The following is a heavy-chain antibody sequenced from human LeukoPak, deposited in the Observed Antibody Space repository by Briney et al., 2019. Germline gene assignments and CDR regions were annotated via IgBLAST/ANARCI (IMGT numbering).Heavy chain of an antibody. CDR3: ARDRYGDYYFDY. CDR2: TCICTKVYN. J-gene: IGHJ4*02. D-gene: IGHD4-17*01. V-gene: IGHV6-1*01. Sequence: SQTLSLTCPISGYSVPSNIAAWNCIRQSPSRALEWLGRTCICTKVYNDYTVSVKSRMTINPDTSKNQFSLQLDSVTPEDTAVYYCARDRYGDYYFDYWGQGELVTVSS. CDR1: GYSVPSNIAA.